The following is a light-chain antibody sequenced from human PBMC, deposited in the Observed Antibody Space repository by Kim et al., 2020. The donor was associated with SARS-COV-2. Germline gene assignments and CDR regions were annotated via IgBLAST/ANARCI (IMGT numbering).Light chain of an antibody. J-gene: IGLJ2*01. CDR1: NSDVGNYIF. Sequence: QSITISCTGTNSDVGNYIFVSWYQQYPGEPPKLMIYEVTKRPSGVSYRFSGSKSGNTASLTISGLQAEDEADYYCCSYSDTTSFVIIGGGTQLTVL. V-gene: IGLV2-23*02. CDR3: CSYSDTTSFVI. CDR2: EVT.